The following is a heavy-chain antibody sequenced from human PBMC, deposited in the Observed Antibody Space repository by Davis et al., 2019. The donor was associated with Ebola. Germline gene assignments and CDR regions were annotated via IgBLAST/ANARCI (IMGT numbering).Heavy chain of an antibody. J-gene: IGHJ4*02. D-gene: IGHD3-10*01. Sequence: GESLKISCTTSGFTFGDYAMTWVRQAPGKGLEWVSYISSSGSTIYYADSVKGRFTISRDNAKNSLYLQMNSLRAEDTAVYYCARGGSVLLWFRELLSLDYWGQGTLVTVSS. V-gene: IGHV3-11*01. CDR2: ISSSGSTI. CDR3: ARGGSVLLWFRELLSLDY. CDR1: GFTFGDYA.